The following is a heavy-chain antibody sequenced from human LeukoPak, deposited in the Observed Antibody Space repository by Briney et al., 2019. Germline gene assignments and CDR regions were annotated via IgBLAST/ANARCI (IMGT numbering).Heavy chain of an antibody. CDR1: GFTFSSYG. D-gene: IGHD6-6*01. V-gene: IGHV3-30*02. Sequence: GGSLRLSCAASGFTFSSYGMHWVRQAPGKGLEWVSFIRYDGSNEYYADSVRGRFTISRDNSKNTLYLQMNSLKTEDTAVYYCTTDLGRSRIAPRFYYWGQGTLVTVSS. CDR3: TTDLGRSRIAPRFYY. J-gene: IGHJ4*02. CDR2: IRYDGSNE.